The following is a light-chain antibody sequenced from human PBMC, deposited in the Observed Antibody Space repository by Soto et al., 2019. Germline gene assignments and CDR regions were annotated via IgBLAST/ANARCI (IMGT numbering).Light chain of an antibody. CDR3: QQFNSYPII. CDR2: DVS. J-gene: IGKJ5*01. V-gene: IGKV1-13*02. Sequence: AIQLTQSPSSLSASVGDRVTITCRASQDIRGALAWYQQKPGKAPKILIYDVSSLQSGVPSRFSGSSSGTDFTLTISGLQPKDFATYYCQQFNSYPIIFGQGTRLDIK. CDR1: QDIRGA.